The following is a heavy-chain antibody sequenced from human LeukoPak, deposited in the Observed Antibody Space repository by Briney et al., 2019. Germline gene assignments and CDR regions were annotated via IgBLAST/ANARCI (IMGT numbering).Heavy chain of an antibody. CDR2: TFYRSKWSS. CDR3: ARGDGPIHGRYYFDY. J-gene: IGHJ4*02. Sequence: SQTLSLTCAISGDSVSGKSVAWNWIRQSPPRGLEWLGRTFYRSKWSSEYATSMKGRITINPDTSKNQFSLQLISVTPEDTAVYYCARGDGPIHGRYYFDYWGQGTLITVSS. D-gene: IGHD3-10*01. CDR1: GDSVSGKSVA. V-gene: IGHV6-1*01.